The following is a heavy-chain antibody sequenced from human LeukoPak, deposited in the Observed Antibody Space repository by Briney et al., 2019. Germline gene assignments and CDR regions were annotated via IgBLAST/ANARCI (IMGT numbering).Heavy chain of an antibody. D-gene: IGHD2-2*01. J-gene: IGHJ6*03. Sequence: PGGSLRLSCAASGFTFSGSAMHWVRQASGKGLEWVGRIRSKANSYATAYAASVKGRFTISRDDSKNTAYLQMNSLKTEDTAVYYCTRSVVVPAATYYYYYYMDVWGKGTTVTVPS. CDR1: GFTFSGSA. CDR2: IRSKANSYAT. CDR3: TRSVVVPAATYYYYYYMDV. V-gene: IGHV3-73*01.